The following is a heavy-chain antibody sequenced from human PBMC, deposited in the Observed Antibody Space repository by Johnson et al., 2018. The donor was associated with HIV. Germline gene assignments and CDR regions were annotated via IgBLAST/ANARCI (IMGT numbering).Heavy chain of an antibody. CDR2: IYTGGTT. CDR1: GFTFSNYA. CDR3: ARAGGGSHGAFDI. J-gene: IGHJ3*02. Sequence: QVQLVESGGGVVQPGRSLRLSCAASGFTFSNYAIHWVRQAPGKGLEWVSVIYTGGTTYHADSVKGRFTISRDNSKNTLYLQMNSLRAEDTAVYYCARAGGGSHGAFDIWGQGTMVTVSS. V-gene: IGHV3-NL1*01. D-gene: IGHD2-15*01.